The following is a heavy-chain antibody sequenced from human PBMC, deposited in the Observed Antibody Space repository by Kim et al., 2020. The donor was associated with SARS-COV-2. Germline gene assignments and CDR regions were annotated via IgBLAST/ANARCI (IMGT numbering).Heavy chain of an antibody. Sequence: SPTYNPSLKGRVTMSVDTSKNQFSLELSSVTAADTAVYYCARGRTSWFGYWGQGTLVTVSS. D-gene: IGHD1-1*01. V-gene: IGHV4-34*01. J-gene: IGHJ4*02. CDR2: SP. CDR3: ARGRTSWFGY.